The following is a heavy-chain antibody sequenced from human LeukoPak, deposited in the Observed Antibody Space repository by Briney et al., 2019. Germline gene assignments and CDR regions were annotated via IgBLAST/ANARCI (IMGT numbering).Heavy chain of an antibody. J-gene: IGHJ6*02. V-gene: IGHV3-7*03. CDR1: GFTFSSYW. CDR2: INHNGNVN. Sequence: PGGSLRLSCAASGFTFSSYWMNWARQAPGKGLEWVASINHNGNVNYYVDSVKGRFTISRDSSKNTVYLQMNSLRDEDTAVYYCARARPWDSSRSYYFGMDVWGHGTTVTVSS. CDR3: ARARPWDSSRSYYFGMDV. D-gene: IGHD3-22*01.